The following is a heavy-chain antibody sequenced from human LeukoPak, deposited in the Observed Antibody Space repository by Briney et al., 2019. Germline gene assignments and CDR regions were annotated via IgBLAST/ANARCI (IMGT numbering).Heavy chain of an antibody. V-gene: IGHV3-23*01. Sequence: PGGSLRLSRAASGLTFSSYAMSWVRQAPGKGLEWGSAISGSGGSTYYADSVKGRFTISRDNSKNTLYLQMNSLRAEDTAVYYCAKALTYYDFWSGSYYFDYWGQGTLVTVSS. D-gene: IGHD3-3*01. CDR3: AKALTYYDFWSGSYYFDY. CDR2: ISGSGGST. J-gene: IGHJ4*02. CDR1: GLTFSSYA.